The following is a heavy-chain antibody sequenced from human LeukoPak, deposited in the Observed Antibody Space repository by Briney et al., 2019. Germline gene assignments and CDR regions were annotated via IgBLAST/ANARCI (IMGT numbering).Heavy chain of an antibody. V-gene: IGHV3-74*01. CDR2: INSDGINT. D-gene: IGHD4-11*01. Sequence: GGSLRLSCAASGFTFSNYWMHWVRQAPGKGLVWVSRINSDGINTSYADSVKGRFTISRDNAKNSLYLQMNSLRAEDTAVYYCARRGLQFNWFDPWGQGTLVTVSS. J-gene: IGHJ5*02. CDR3: ARRGLQFNWFDP. CDR1: GFTFSNYW.